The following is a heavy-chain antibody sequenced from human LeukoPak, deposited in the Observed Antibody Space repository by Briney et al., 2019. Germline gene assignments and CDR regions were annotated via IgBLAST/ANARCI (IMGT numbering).Heavy chain of an antibody. D-gene: IGHD7-27*01. CDR2: ISSSSSYI. V-gene: IGHV3-21*01. Sequence: NPGGSLRLSCAASGFTFSSYWMHWVRQAPGKGLEWVSSISSSSSYIYYADSVKGRFTISRDNAKNSLYLQMDSLRAEDTAVYYCARAWGRMDQPPDYWGQGTLVTVSS. CDR1: GFTFSSYW. CDR3: ARAWGRMDQPPDY. J-gene: IGHJ4*02.